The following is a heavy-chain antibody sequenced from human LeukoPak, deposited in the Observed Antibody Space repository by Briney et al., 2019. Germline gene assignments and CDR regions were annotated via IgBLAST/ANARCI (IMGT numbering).Heavy chain of an antibody. CDR1: GYSISSGYY. V-gene: IGHV4-38-2*02. CDR2: IYHSGST. J-gene: IGHJ4*02. Sequence: SETLSLTCTVSGYSISSGYYWGWIRQPPGKGLEWIGSIYHSGSTYYNPSLKSRVTISVDTSKNQFSLKLGSVTAADTAVYYCAREGRFDYWGQGTLVTVSS. CDR3: AREGRFDY.